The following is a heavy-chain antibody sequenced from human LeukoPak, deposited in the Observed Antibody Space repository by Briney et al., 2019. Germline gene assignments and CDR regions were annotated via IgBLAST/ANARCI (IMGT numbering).Heavy chain of an antibody. CDR2: ISPDSNYK. J-gene: IGHJ4*02. V-gene: IGHV3-21*01. CDR3: VRGGSRGFDYEY. Sequence: GESLRLSCAASGFTFSTYSMNWLRLAPGKGLEWVSSISPDSNYKYYVDSVKGRFTISRDNAKSSLYLQMNSLRAEDTAMYYCVRGGSRGFDYEYWGQGTLVTVSS. CDR1: GFTFSTYS. D-gene: IGHD5-12*01.